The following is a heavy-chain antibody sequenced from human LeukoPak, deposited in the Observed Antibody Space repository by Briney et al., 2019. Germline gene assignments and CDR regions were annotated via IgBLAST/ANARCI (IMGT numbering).Heavy chain of an antibody. CDR2: IYYSGST. CDR3: ARYHDSGPDWFDP. J-gene: IGHJ5*02. Sequence: SETLSLTCTVSGGSISSYYYSWIRQPPGKGPGLVGYIYYSGSTNYNPPLKSRVTISVDTSKNQFSLKLSSVTAADTAVYYCARYHDSGPDWFDPWGQGTLVTVSS. CDR1: GGSISSYY. V-gene: IGHV4-59*08. D-gene: IGHD3-3*01.